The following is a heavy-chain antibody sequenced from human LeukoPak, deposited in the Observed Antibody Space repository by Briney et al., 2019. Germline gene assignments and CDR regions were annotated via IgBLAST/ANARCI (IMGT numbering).Heavy chain of an antibody. J-gene: IGHJ4*02. D-gene: IGHD6-19*01. V-gene: IGHV3-30*04. CDR1: GITFSSYA. CDR2: ISYDGSNK. CDR3: ARVAGASYSSGWGLGDY. Sequence: PGRSLRLSCAASGITFSSYAMHWVRQAPGKGLEWVAVISYDGSNKYYADSVKGRFTISRDNSKNTLYLQMNSLRAEDTAVYYCARVAGASYSSGWGLGDYWGQGTLVTVSS.